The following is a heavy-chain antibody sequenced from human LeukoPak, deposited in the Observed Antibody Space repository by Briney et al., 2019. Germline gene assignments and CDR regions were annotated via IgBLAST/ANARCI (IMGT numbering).Heavy chain of an antibody. Sequence: SETLSLTCTVSGGSISSSSYYWGWIRQPPGKGLEWIGSIYYSGSTYYNPSLKSRVTISVDTSKNQFSLKLSSVTAADTAVYYCARRGVRDYYYYMDVWGKGTTVTVSS. CDR3: ARRGVRDYYYYMDV. V-gene: IGHV4-39*01. CDR1: GGSISSSSYY. D-gene: IGHD3-10*01. CDR2: IYYSGST. J-gene: IGHJ6*03.